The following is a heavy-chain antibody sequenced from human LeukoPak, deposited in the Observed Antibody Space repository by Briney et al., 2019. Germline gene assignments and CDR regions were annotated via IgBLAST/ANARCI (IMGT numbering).Heavy chain of an antibody. D-gene: IGHD3-16*01. J-gene: IGHJ1*01. Sequence: ETLSLTCTVSGGSISNKYWSWIRQPPGKGLEWVSGITSSGITYYADSVKGRFTVSRDNSKNTLYLQMNSLRAEDRAVYYCAKDSAWGRYDDWGQGTLVTVSS. CDR2: ITSSGIT. CDR3: AKDSAWGRYDD. V-gene: IGHV3-53*01. CDR1: GGSISNKY.